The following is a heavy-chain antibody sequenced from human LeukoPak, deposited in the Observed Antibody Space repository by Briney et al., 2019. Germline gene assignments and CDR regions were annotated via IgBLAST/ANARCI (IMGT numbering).Heavy chain of an antibody. D-gene: IGHD3-22*01. CDR3: ARGGSSGYHFDY. Sequence: GGSLRLSCAASGFTFSSYWMHWVRQAPGKGLVWVSRINSDGSSTSYADSVKGRFTISRDNAKNSLYLQMNSLRAEDTAVYYCARGGSSGYHFDYWGQGTLVTVSS. CDR2: INSDGSST. V-gene: IGHV3-74*01. J-gene: IGHJ4*02. CDR1: GFTFSSYW.